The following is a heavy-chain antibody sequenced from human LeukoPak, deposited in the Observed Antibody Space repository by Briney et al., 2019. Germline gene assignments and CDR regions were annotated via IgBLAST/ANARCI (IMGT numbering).Heavy chain of an antibody. J-gene: IGHJ5*02. CDR3: AAYPYSGSSPFT. Sequence: ASVKVSCKVSGYTLTELSMHWVRQAPGKGLEWMGGFDPEDGETIYAQKFQGRVTMTEDTSTDTAYMELSSLRSEDTAVYYCAAYPYSGSSPFTWGQGTLVTVSS. D-gene: IGHD1-26*01. CDR2: FDPEDGET. CDR1: GYTLTELS. V-gene: IGHV1-24*01.